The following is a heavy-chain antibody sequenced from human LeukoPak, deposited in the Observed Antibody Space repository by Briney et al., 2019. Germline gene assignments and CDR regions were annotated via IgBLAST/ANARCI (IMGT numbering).Heavy chain of an antibody. CDR1: GFTFISYW. V-gene: IGHV3-74*01. D-gene: IGHD3-22*01. J-gene: IGHJ1*01. CDR3: AKAPSEIGGYYPEYFRH. CDR2: IKSDGST. Sequence: GGSLRLSCAASGFTFISYWMHWVRQAPGKGLVWVSRIKSDGSTNYADSVKGRFTISRDNAKNTVSLQMNSLRAEDTGVYYCAKAPSEIGGYYPEYFRHWGQGTLVTVSS.